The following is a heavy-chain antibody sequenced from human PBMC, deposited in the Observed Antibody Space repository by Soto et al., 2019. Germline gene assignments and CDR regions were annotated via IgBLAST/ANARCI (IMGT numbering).Heavy chain of an antibody. CDR1: GFTFSTYA. V-gene: IGHV3-30-3*01. D-gene: IGHD5-18*01. CDR2: ISYDGTNK. J-gene: IGHJ6*02. CDR3: AKDGGGYNYGYVMLDKYYYGMDV. Sequence: QVQLVESGGGVVQPGRSLRLSCAASGFTFSTYAVHWVRQAPGKGLEWVAVISYDGTNKYYADSVRGRFTISRDNSKNTLFLQMNSLRAEDTAVYYCAKDGGGYNYGYVMLDKYYYGMDVWGQGTTVTVSS.